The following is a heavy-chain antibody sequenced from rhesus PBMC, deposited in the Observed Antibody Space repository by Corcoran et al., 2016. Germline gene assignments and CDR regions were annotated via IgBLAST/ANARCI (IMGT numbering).Heavy chain of an antibody. CDR2: VDDEEVEE. J-gene: IGHJ4*01. Sequence: EVQLVQSGAAVKKPGASVNISCRASGYTFTDYYLHWVRQAPCKGLEWMGRVDDEEVEERHAQKFKDRVTSTADTSTDTAYMELSSLRSEDTAVYYCATSGYSSGFDYWGQGVLVTVAS. D-gene: IGHD6-31*01. CDR1: GYTFTDYY. V-gene: IGHV1-111*02. CDR3: ATSGYSSGFDY.